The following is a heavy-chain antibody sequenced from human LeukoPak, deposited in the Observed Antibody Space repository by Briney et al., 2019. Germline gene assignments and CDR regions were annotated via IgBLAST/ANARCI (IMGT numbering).Heavy chain of an antibody. CDR1: GGSISSYY. CDR2: IYTSGST. Sequence: KSSETLSLTCTVSGGSISSYYWSWIRQPAGKGLEWIGRIYTSGSTNYNPSLKSRVTMSLDTSKNQFSLKLSSVTAADTAVYYCARDLDSINWYGIPPGWFDPWGQGTLVTVSS. J-gene: IGHJ5*02. V-gene: IGHV4-4*07. CDR3: ARDLDSINWYGIPPGWFDP. D-gene: IGHD6-13*01.